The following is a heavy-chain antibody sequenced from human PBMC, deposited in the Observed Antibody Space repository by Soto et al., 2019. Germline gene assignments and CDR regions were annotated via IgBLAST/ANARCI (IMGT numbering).Heavy chain of an antibody. J-gene: IGHJ6*02. CDR3: ARTKMRTKIVTTRYGMDV. V-gene: IGHV1-69*13. Sequence: SVKVSCKASGGTFSSYAISWVRQAPGQGLEWMGGIIPIFGTANYAQKFQGRVTITADESTSTAYMELSSLRSEDTAGYYCARTKMRTKIVTTRYGMDVWGQGTTVTVSS. CDR2: IIPIFGTA. CDR1: GGTFSSYA. D-gene: IGHD4-17*01.